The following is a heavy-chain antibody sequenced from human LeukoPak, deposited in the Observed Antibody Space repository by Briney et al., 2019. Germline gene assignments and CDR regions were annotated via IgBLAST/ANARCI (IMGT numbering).Heavy chain of an antibody. CDR2: IYTSGST. Sequence: SETLSLTCTVSGGSISSYYWSWIRQPAGKGLEWIGRIYTSGSTNYNPSLKSRVTMSVDTSKNQFSLKLSSVTAADTAVYYCARVRDNYYDSSGYFDYWGQGTLVTVSS. V-gene: IGHV4-4*07. CDR1: GGSISSYY. CDR3: ARVRDNYYDSSGYFDY. D-gene: IGHD3-22*01. J-gene: IGHJ4*02.